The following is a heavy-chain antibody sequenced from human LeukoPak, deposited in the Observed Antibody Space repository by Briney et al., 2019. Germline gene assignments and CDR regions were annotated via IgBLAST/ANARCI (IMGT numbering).Heavy chain of an antibody. CDR2: IIPIFGTA. D-gene: IGHD3-9*01. CDR3: ARSIDILTGYYTGGWDY. J-gene: IGHJ4*02. V-gene: IGHV1-69*13. Sequence: SVKVSCKASGGTFSSYAISWVRQAPGQGLEWMGGIIPIFGTANYAQKFQGRVTITADESTSTAYMELSSLRSEDTAVYYCARSIDILTGYYTGGWDYWGQGTLVTVSS. CDR1: GGTFSSYA.